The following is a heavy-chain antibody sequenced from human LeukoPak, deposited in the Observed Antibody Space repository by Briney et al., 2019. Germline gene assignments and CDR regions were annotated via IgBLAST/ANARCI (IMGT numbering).Heavy chain of an antibody. J-gene: IGHJ5*02. CDR2: IYPGDSNV. V-gene: IGHV5-51*01. D-gene: IGHD3-10*02. Sequence: GESLRISCQGSGYTFSSNWIAWVRQVPGKGLEFMGIIYPGDSNVRYSPSFEGQVSISVDKSINTAYVQWSSLKASDTAIYFCARVSSMLEAWFDPWGQGTLVTVSS. CDR1: GYTFSSNW. CDR3: ARVSSMLEAWFDP.